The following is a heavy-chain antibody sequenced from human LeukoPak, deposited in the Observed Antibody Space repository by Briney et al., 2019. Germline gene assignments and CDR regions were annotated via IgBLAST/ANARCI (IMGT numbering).Heavy chain of an antibody. Sequence: SVKDSCKASGGTFSSYAISWVRQAPGQGLEWMGRIIPILGIANYAQKFQGRVTITADKSTSTAYMELSSLRSEDTAVYYCARAETWAAAALDWFDPWGQGTLVTVSS. J-gene: IGHJ5*02. CDR1: GGTFSSYA. CDR3: ARAETWAAAALDWFDP. V-gene: IGHV1-69*04. CDR2: IIPILGIA. D-gene: IGHD6-13*01.